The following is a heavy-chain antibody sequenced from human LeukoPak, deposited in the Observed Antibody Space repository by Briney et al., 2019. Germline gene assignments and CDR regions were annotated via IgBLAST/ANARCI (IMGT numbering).Heavy chain of an antibody. D-gene: IGHD3-22*01. V-gene: IGHV1-69*02. CDR3: ARARGYYGSSGYGY. Sequence: SVKVSCKASGGTFSSYTISWARQAPGQGLEWMGRIIPILGIANYAQKFQGRVTITADKSTSTAYMELSSLRSEDTAVYYCARARGYYGSSGYGYWGQGTLVTVSS. CDR2: IIPILGIA. J-gene: IGHJ4*02. CDR1: GGTFSSYT.